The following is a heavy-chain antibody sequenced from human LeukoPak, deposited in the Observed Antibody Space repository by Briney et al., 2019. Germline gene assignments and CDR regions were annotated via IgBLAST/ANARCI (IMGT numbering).Heavy chain of an antibody. CDR2: ISTSGRST. D-gene: IGHD6-13*01. Sequence: GGSLRLSCAASGFTFNTYAMTWVRQAPGKGLEWVSTISTSGRSTYSADSVKGRFTISRDNSKNTLFLQMNSLRAEDTAVYYCAKAGGPPSKFRITAAGTFDPWGQGTQVTVSS. V-gene: IGHV3-23*01. CDR1: GFTFNTYA. CDR3: AKAGGPPSKFRITAAGTFDP. J-gene: IGHJ5*02.